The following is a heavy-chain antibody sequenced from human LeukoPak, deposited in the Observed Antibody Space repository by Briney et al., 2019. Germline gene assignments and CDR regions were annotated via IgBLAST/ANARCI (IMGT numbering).Heavy chain of an antibody. V-gene: IGHV3-15*01. Sequence: GGSLRLSCAASGFTFSNAWMSWVRQAPGKGLEWVGRIKSKIDGGTTDYAAPVKGRFTISRDDSKNTLYLQMNSLKTEDTAVYYCTTAGYDSSGYYPPDYWGQGTLVTVSS. CDR2: IKSKIDGGTT. D-gene: IGHD3-22*01. CDR1: GFTFSNAW. J-gene: IGHJ4*02. CDR3: TTAGYDSSGYYPPDY.